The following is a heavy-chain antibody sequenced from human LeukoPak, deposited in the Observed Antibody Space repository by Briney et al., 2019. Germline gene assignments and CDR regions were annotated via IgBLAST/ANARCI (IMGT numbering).Heavy chain of an antibody. CDR3: ARVPIPPYSSSWYQPFDY. Sequence: ASVKVSCKASGYTFTSYDISWVRQAPGQGLEWMGWISAYNGNTNYAQMLQGRVTMTTDTSTSTAYMELRSLRSDDSAVYFCARVPIPPYSSSWYQPFDYWGQGTLVTVSS. J-gene: IGHJ4*02. CDR1: GYTFTSYD. CDR2: ISAYNGNT. D-gene: IGHD6-13*01. V-gene: IGHV1-18*01.